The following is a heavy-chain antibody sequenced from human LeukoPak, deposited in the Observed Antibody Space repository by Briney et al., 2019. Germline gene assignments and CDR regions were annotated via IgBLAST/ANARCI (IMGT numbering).Heavy chain of an antibody. J-gene: IGHJ4*02. D-gene: IGHD3-3*01. CDR2: ISAYNGNT. CDR3: ARGTNFGVIKPPPDY. V-gene: IGHV1-18*01. CDR1: GYTFTSYG. Sequence: ASVKVSCKASGYTFTSYGISWVRQAPGQGLEWMGWISAYNGNTNYAQKFQGRVTMTTDTATSTAYMELRSLRSDDTAVYYCARGTNFGVIKPPPDYWGQGTLVTVSS.